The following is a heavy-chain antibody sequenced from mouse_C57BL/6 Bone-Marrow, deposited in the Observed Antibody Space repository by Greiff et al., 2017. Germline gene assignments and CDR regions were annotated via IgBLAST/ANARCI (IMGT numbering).Heavy chain of an antibody. CDR3: ARSLGHWYFGV. CDR2: IYPGGGYP. J-gene: IGHJ1*03. V-gene: IGHV1-63*01. Sequence: VQLVESGAELVRPGTSVKMSCKASGYTFPNYWIGWAKQRPGHGLEWIGDIYPGGGYPNYNEKFKGKATLTEDKSSSTAYMQFSSLTSEDSAIYYCARSLGHWYFGVWGTGTTVTVSS. D-gene: IGHD4-1*01. CDR1: GYTFPNYW.